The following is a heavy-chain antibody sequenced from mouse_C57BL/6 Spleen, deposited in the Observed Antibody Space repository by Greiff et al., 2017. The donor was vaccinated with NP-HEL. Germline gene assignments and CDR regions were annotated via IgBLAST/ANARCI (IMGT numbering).Heavy chain of an antibody. V-gene: IGHV1-26*01. CDR3: APNYYGSLFAY. CDR2: INPNNGGT. Sequence: EVQLQQSGPELVKPGASVKISCKASGYTFTDYYMNWVKQSHGKSLEWIGDINPNNGGTSYNQKFKGKATLTVDKSSSTAYMELRSLTSADSAVYYCAPNYYGSLFAYWGQGTLVTVSA. D-gene: IGHD1-1*01. CDR1: GYTFTDYY. J-gene: IGHJ3*01.